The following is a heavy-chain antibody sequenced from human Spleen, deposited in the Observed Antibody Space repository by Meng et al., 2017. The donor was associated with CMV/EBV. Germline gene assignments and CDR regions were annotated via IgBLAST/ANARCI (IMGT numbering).Heavy chain of an antibody. V-gene: IGHV1-2*02. CDR2: INPNSGGT. J-gene: IGHJ5*02. Sequence: ASVKVSCKASGYTFTGYYMHWVRQAPGQGLEWMGWINPNSGGTNYAQKFQGRVTITRNTSISTAYMELSSLRSEDTAVYYCARRKHYYGSGSPFDPWGQGTLVTVSS. CDR3: ARRKHYYGSGSPFDP. D-gene: IGHD3-10*01. CDR1: GYTFTGYY.